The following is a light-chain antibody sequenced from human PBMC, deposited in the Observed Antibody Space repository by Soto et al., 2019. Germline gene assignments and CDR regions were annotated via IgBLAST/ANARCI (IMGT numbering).Light chain of an antibody. CDR2: EVS. V-gene: IGLV2-14*01. Sequence: QSALTQPASVSGSPGQSITISCTGTSSDVSGYNYVSWYQQHPGKAPKLMIYEVSYRPSGVSNRFSGSKSGNTASLTISGLQAEDEADYYCTSYTRSATHVFGTGTKVTVL. CDR1: SSDVSGYNY. CDR3: TSYTRSATHV. J-gene: IGLJ1*01.